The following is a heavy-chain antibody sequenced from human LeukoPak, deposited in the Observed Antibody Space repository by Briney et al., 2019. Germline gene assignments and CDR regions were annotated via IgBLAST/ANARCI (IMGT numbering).Heavy chain of an antibody. Sequence: SETLSLTCTVSGGSISSYYWSWIRQPPGKGLEWIGYIYYSGSTNYNPSLKSRVTISVDTSKNLFSLKLSSVTAADTAVYYCAAQTRCGGDCYSDYWGQGTLVTVSS. CDR1: GGSISSYY. V-gene: IGHV4-59*01. CDR2: IYYSGST. D-gene: IGHD2-21*02. CDR3: AAQTRCGGDCYSDY. J-gene: IGHJ4*02.